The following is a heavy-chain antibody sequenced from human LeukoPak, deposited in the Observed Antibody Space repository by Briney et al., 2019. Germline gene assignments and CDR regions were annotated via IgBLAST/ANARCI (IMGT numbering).Heavy chain of an antibody. J-gene: IGHJ4*02. V-gene: IGHV4-61*02. CDR3: ARFASFKVATDPTAQLGARSTWGYYFDY. CDR2: IYTSGST. D-gene: IGHD5-12*01. CDR1: GGSISSSSYY. Sequence: SETLSLTCTVSGGSISSSSYYWSWIRQPAGKGLEWIGRIYTSGSTNYNPSLKSRVTMSVDTSKNQFSLKLSSVTAADTAVYYCARFASFKVATDPTAQLGARSTWGYYFDYWGQGTLVTVSS.